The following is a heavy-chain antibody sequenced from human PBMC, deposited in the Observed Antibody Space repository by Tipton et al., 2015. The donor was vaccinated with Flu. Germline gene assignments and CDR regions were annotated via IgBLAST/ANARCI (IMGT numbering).Heavy chain of an antibody. V-gene: IGHV3-48*03. CDR3: ARGFIRLCDY. D-gene: IGHD3-16*01. CDR1: GFAFSSYE. J-gene: IGHJ4*02. Sequence: GSLRLSCAASGFAFSSYEVHWVRQAPGKGLEWVSYISVSGGTKYYADSVKGRFTISRDNARNPLYLQMDSLTAADTAVYYCARGFIRLCDYWGQGTLVTVAS. CDR2: ISVSGGTK.